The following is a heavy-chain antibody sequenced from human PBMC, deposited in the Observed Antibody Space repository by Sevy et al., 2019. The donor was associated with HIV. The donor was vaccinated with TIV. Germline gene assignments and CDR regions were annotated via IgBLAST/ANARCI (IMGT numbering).Heavy chain of an antibody. CDR2: INPKSGGT. CDR1: GYTFTDNY. CDR3: AREAGSTYYGLIDF. D-gene: IGHD1-26*01. V-gene: IGHV1-2*06. Sequence: ASVKVTCKASGYTFTDNYVHWVRQAPGQGLEWMGRINPKSGGTKYAQNCQGRFTMTRDTSISTAYMEVTRLRFDDTALYYCAREAGSTYYGLIDFWGQGSLVTVSS. J-gene: IGHJ4*02.